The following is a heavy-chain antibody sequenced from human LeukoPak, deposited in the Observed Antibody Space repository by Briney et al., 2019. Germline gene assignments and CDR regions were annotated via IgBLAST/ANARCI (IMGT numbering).Heavy chain of an antibody. CDR2: IIPMFGTP. CDR3: ARGYKRTSMVRGISYYYFHYVDV. CDR1: GGTFSSYA. J-gene: IGHJ6*03. V-gene: IGHV1-69*05. Sequence: ASVKVSCKASGGTFSSYAISWVRQAPGQGLKWMGGIIPMFGTPNYARTFQGRVTITTDESTSTAYMELSSLRSEDTAVYYCARGYKRTSMVRGISYYYFHYVDVWGIGTTVTVSS. D-gene: IGHD3-10*01.